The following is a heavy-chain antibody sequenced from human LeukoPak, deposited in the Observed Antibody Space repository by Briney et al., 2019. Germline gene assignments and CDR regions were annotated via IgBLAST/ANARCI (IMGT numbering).Heavy chain of an antibody. D-gene: IGHD2/OR15-2a*01. V-gene: IGHV1-3*01. CDR1: GYTFTSYA. CDR3: ARDIARKILWPGY. J-gene: IGHJ4*02. Sequence: ASVKVSCKASGYTFTSYAMHWVRQAPGQRLEWMGWINAGNGNTKYSQKFQGRVTITRDTSASTAYMELSGLRSEDTAVYYCARDIARKILWPGYWGQGTLVTVSS. CDR2: INAGNGNT.